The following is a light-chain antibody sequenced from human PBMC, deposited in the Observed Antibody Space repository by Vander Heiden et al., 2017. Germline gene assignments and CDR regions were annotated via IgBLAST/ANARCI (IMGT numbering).Light chain of an antibody. CDR2: DVS. V-gene: IGLV2-11*01. J-gene: IGLJ2*01. Sequence: QSALTQPRTVSGSPGQSVTICCAGTSRDVGGYNNASCYQQHPGKAPKHMIYDVSKRPSGVPDRFSGSKSGNTASLTISGLQAEDEADYYCCSYAGSYTFVVFGGGTKLTVL. CDR1: SRDVGGYNN. CDR3: CSYAGSYTFVV.